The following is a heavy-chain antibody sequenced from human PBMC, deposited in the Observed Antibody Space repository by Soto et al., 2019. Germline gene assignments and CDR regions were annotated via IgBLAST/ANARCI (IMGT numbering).Heavy chain of an antibody. Sequence: SGGAPRLSRSAPGFTFCTSGMSWVRPAPGKGLEWVSGISASGGSTYYADSVKGRFTISRDNSKSTMYLQMNSLRAEDTALYYCAKSNRPTAPFDYWGLGTLVTVSS. CDR2: ISASGGST. D-gene: IGHD4-4*01. CDR1: GFTFCTSG. J-gene: IGHJ4*02. V-gene: IGHV3-23*01. CDR3: AKSNRPTAPFDY.